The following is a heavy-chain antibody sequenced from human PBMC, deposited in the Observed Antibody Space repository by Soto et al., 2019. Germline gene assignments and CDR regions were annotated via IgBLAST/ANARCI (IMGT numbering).Heavy chain of an antibody. J-gene: IGHJ4*02. CDR2: ISTYNGNT. Sequence: QVQLEQSGAEVMKPGASVKVPCKASGYSFATYGISWVRQAPGQGLEWMGWISTYNGNTIYAQNLQGRVTLTTDTSKNTAYMELRSLRSDDTAVYYCARCDYGDCDYWGQGTLVTVSS. CDR3: ARCDYGDCDY. D-gene: IGHD4-17*01. CDR1: GYSFATYG. V-gene: IGHV1-18*01.